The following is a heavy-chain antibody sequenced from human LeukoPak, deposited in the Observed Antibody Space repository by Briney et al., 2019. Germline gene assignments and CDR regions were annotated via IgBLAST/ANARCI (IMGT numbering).Heavy chain of an antibody. CDR1: GYTFTRYD. J-gene: IGHJ6*01. D-gene: IGHD1-26*01. V-gene: IGHV1-2*02. CDR3: ARDTKSGSRLRDDYDI. Sequence: SVKVSCKAAGYTFTRYDMNSVRQAPGQGREWRGGINPNSGGTNYAQKFQCRVTTTRDTSTSTAYMELSRLRSDDTAVYYCARDTKSGSRLRDDYDIWGHVATVTVS. CDR2: INPNSGGT.